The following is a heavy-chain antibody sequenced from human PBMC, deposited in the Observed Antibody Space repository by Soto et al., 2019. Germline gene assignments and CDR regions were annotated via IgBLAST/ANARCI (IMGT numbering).Heavy chain of an antibody. CDR3: ARVRAPPLDHYGLDV. CDR2: LIPIYDEP. CDR1: GFTFNVYG. Sequence: VQLVQSGAEVKNPGSSVRVSCKTSGFTFNVYGIHWVRQAPGQGLEWMGGLIPIYDEPNYAQKFQGRVTSTADKSTATVYLELNSLRSEDTAVYFCARVRAPPLDHYGLDVWGQGTTVTVSS. V-gene: IGHV1-69*06. J-gene: IGHJ6*02.